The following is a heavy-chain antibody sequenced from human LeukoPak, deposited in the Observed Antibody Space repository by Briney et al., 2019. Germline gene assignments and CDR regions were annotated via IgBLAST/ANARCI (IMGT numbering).Heavy chain of an antibody. V-gene: IGHV5-51*01. Sequence: GESLKISCKGSGYSFTSYWIGWVRQMPGKGLEWMGIIYPGDSHTIYSPSFQGQVTISADKSISTAYLQWSSLKASDIAMYYCARQTDDGRFDYWGQGTLVTVSS. CDR2: IYPGDSHT. D-gene: IGHD1-26*01. CDR3: ARQTDDGRFDY. J-gene: IGHJ4*02. CDR1: GYSFTSYW.